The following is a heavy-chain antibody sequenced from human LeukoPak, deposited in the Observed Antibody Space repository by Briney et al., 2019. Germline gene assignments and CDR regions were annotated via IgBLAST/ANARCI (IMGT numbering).Heavy chain of an antibody. CDR2: IYYSGST. CDR1: SDSISSSSYY. Sequence: KPSETLSRTCTVSSDSISSSSYYWGWIRQPPGKGLEWIGTIYYSGSTYYNPSLKSRDTIAVDTSKNQFSLKLSSVTAADTAVYYCARVPTVTFFDYWGQGTLVTVSS. V-gene: IGHV4-39*07. J-gene: IGHJ4*02. CDR3: ARVPTVTFFDY. D-gene: IGHD4-17*01.